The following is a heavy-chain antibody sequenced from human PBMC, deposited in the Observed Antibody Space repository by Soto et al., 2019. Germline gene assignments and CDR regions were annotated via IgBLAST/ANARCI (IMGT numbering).Heavy chain of an antibody. CDR1: GYTFTSYD. D-gene: IGHD3-10*01. Sequence: VKVSCKASGYTFTSYDINWVRQATGQGLEWMGWMNPNSGNTGYAQKFQGRVTMTRNTSISTAYMELSSLRSEDTAVYYCAREFYGSGSHHTPAYLVDYWGQGTLVTVSS. CDR2: MNPNSGNT. V-gene: IGHV1-8*01. J-gene: IGHJ4*02. CDR3: AREFYGSGSHHTPAYLVDY.